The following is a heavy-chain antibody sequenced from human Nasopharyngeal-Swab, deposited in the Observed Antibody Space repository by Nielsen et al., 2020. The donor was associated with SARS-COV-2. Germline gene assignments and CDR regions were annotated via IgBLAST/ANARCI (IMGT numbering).Heavy chain of an antibody. CDR3: ARDEQLCLDY. CDR2: IKPDGSEK. V-gene: IGHV3-7*03. D-gene: IGHD5-18*01. Sequence: GESLKISCAASGFTFFSGHWMSWVRQAPGKGLEWVANIKPDGSEKYYVDSVKGRFTISRDNARNSLYLQINSLRAEDTAMYYCARDEQLCLDYWGQGTLVTVSS. J-gene: IGHJ4*02. CDR1: GFTFFSGHW.